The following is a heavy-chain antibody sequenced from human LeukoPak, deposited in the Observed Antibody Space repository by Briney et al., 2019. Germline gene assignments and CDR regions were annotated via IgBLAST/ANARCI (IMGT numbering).Heavy chain of an antibody. V-gene: IGHV1-69*04. Sequence: SVKVSCKASGGTFSSYAISWVRQAPGQGLEWMGRIIPILGIANYAQKFQGRVTITADKSTSTAYMELSSLRSEDTAVYYCARDVAVAGPPNFDYWGQGTLVAVSS. J-gene: IGHJ4*02. CDR2: IIPILGIA. D-gene: IGHD6-19*01. CDR3: ARDVAVAGPPNFDY. CDR1: GGTFSSYA.